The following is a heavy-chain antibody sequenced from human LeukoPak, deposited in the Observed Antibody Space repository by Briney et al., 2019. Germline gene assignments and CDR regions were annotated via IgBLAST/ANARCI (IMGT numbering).Heavy chain of an antibody. D-gene: IGHD5-18*01. J-gene: IGHJ4*02. Sequence: GGSLRLSCAASGFTFSNFWMHWVRQAPGKGLVWVALIYGDGSFTRYADSVKGRFTISKDNAKNTVYLQMNSLRAEDTAVYYCARDVVDTAMVGLIDYWGQGTLVTVSS. CDR2: IYGDGSFT. CDR1: GFTFSNFW. CDR3: ARDVVDTAMVGLIDY. V-gene: IGHV3-74*01.